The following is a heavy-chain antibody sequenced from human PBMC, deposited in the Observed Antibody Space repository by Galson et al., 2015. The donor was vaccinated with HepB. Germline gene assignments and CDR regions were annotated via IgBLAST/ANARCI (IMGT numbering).Heavy chain of an antibody. V-gene: IGHV3-15*01. Sequence: SLRLSCAASGFTFSNAWMDWVRQAPGKGLEWVGRISSKSDGGTTDYGAPVKGRFTISRDDSKSTLYLQMNSLKIEDTGFYYCITWRGGPWGQGTLVTVSS. CDR1: GFTFSNAW. CDR2: ISSKSDGGTT. J-gene: IGHJ5*02. D-gene: IGHD3-16*01. CDR3: ITWRGGP.